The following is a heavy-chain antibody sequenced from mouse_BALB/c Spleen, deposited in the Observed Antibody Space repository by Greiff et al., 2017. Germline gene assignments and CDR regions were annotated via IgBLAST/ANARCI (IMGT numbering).Heavy chain of an antibody. D-gene: IGHD1-1*01. V-gene: IGHV5-6*01. Sequence: EVQRVESGGDLVKPGGSLKLSCAASGFTFSSYGMSWVRQTPDKRLEWVATISSGGSYTYYPDSVKGRFTISRDNAKNTLYLQMSSLKSEDTAMYYCARQGRSYGSSYWYFDVWGAGTTVTVSS. CDR1: GFTFSSYG. CDR3: ARQGRSYGSSYWYFDV. CDR2: ISSGGSYT. J-gene: IGHJ1*01.